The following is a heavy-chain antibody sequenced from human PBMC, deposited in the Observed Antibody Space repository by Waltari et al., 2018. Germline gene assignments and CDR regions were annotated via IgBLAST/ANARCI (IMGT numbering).Heavy chain of an antibody. Sequence: QVQLVQSGAEVKKPGASVKVSCKASGYTFTSYAMHWVRQAPGQRLGWMGGINAGNGNTKYSQRFQGSGTMTRDTSAGTAYMELSSLRSEDTAVYYCARDVDMVFDYWGQGTLVTVSS. V-gene: IGHV1-3*01. CDR1: GYTFTSYA. CDR3: ARDVDMVFDY. CDR2: INAGNGNT. D-gene: IGHD3-10*01. J-gene: IGHJ4*02.